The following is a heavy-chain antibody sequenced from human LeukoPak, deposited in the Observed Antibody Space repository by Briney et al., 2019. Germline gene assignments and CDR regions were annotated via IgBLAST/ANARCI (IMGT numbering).Heavy chain of an antibody. CDR2: IYYSGST. D-gene: IGHD5-18*01. CDR3: ARGGTWIQLWPLDY. Sequence: PSETLSLTCTVSGGSISSSSYYWGWIRQPPGKGLEWIGYIYYSGSTNYNPSLKSRVTISVDTSKNQFSLKLSSVTAADTAVYYCARGGTWIQLWPLDYWGQGTLVTVSS. V-gene: IGHV4-61*05. J-gene: IGHJ4*02. CDR1: GGSISSSSYY.